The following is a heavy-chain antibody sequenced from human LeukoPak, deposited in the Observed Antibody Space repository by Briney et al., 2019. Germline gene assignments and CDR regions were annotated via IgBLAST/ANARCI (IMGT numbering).Heavy chain of an antibody. CDR1: GYRFTRYW. V-gene: IGHV5-10-1*01. D-gene: IGHD6-13*01. J-gene: IGHJ5*02. CDR2: IVPSDSYT. Sequence: GESLKISCKCSGYRFTRYWISWVRQMPGKGLEWMGGIVPSDSYTNYSPSFPGHVTISADKSISTAYLQWTSLKASDTAMYYCARHLRVGIAAAGFDPWGQGALVTVSS. CDR3: ARHLRVGIAAAGFDP.